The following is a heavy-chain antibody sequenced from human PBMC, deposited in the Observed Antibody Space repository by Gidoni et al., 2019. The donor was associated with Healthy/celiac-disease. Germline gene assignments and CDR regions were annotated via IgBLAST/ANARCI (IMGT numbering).Heavy chain of an antibody. J-gene: IGHJ4*02. CDR2: VDPEDGET. Sequence: MGLVDPEDGETIYAEKFQGRVTITADTSTDTAYMELSSLRSEDTAVYYCATDRRYCSGGSCYSDTKFDYWGQGTLVTVSS. V-gene: IGHV1-69-2*01. D-gene: IGHD2-15*01. CDR3: ATDRRYCSGGSCYSDTKFDY.